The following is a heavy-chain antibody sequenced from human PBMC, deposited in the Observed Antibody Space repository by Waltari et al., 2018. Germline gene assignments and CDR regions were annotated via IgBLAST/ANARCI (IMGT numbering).Heavy chain of an antibody. Sequence: QLVESGGGLGQPGGSLRLSCAASRFTFSSYAMTWVRQAPGKGLEWVSAIRGSGDSTYYADSVKGRFTISRDNSKNTLYLQMNSLRVEDTAVYYCAKEGCSNTRCSKVDYWGQGTLVTVSS. D-gene: IGHD2-2*01. V-gene: IGHV3-23*04. CDR3: AKEGCSNTRCSKVDY. CDR2: IRGSGDST. J-gene: IGHJ4*02. CDR1: RFTFSSYA.